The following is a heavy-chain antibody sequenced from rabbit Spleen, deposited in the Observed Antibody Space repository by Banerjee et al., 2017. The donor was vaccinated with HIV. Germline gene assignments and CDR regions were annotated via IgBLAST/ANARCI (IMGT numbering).Heavy chain of an antibody. J-gene: IGHJ4*01. D-gene: IGHD1-1*01. CDR3: ARDLVGVIGWNFYL. Sequence: QEQLVESGGGLVQPEGSLTLTCKASGFSFSDRDLMCWVRQAPGKGLEWIACINAATGKPVYATWAKGRFTTSRTSSTTVTLRMTSLTAADRATYFCARDLVGVIGWNFYLWGPGTLVTVS. CDR1: GFSFSDRDL. V-gene: IGHV1S45*01. CDR2: INAATGKP.